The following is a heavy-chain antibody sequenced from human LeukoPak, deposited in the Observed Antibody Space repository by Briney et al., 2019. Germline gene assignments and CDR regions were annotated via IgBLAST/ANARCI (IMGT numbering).Heavy chain of an antibody. CDR2: IYHSGST. J-gene: IGHJ4*02. V-gene: IGHV4-38-2*02. D-gene: IGHD4-23*01. CDR1: GYSISSGYY. Sequence: PSETLSLTCTVSGYSISSGYYWGWIRQPPGKGLEWIGSIYHSGSTYYNPSLKSRVTISVDTSKNQFSLKLSSVTAADTAVYYCARDRLRGEHGDWGQGTLVTVPS. CDR3: ARDRLRGEHGD.